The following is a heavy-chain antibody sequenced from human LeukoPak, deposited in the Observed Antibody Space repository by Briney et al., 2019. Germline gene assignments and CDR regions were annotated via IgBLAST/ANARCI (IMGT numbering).Heavy chain of an antibody. D-gene: IGHD6-13*01. V-gene: IGHV1-3*01. CDR2: INAGNGNT. J-gene: IGHJ4*02. Sequence: GASVKVSCKASGYTFTSYAMHWVRQAPGQRLEWMGWINAGNGNTKYSQKFQGRVTITRDTSASTAYMELGSLRSEDTAVYYCASTPYSSPLGYFDYWGQGTLVTVSS. CDR1: GYTFTSYA. CDR3: ASTPYSSPLGYFDY.